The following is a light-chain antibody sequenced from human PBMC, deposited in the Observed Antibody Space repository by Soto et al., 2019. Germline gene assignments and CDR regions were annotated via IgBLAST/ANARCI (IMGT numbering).Light chain of an antibody. CDR1: KLGDKY. V-gene: IGLV3-1*01. Sequence: SYELTQPPSVSVSPGQTASITCSGDKLGDKYACWYQQKPGQSPVLVIYQDSKRTSGIPERFSGSNSGNTATLTISGTQALDEADYYYQAWDSSTHVFGTGTKVTVL. CDR3: QAWDSSTHV. J-gene: IGLJ1*01. CDR2: QDS.